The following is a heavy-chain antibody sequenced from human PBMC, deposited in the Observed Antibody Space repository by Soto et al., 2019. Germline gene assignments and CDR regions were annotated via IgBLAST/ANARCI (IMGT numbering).Heavy chain of an antibody. CDR2: IYYSGST. CDR1: GGSISSGDYY. Sequence: QVQLQESGPGLVKPSQTLSLTCTVSGGSISSGDYYWSWIRQPPGKGLEWIGYIYYSGSTYYNPSLTSRVTRSVDTSKSQCSLKRSSVTAADTAVYDCARVQGGGGAMVHNYWGQGTLVTVSS. J-gene: IGHJ4*02. D-gene: IGHD5-18*01. CDR3: ARVQGGGGAMVHNY. V-gene: IGHV4-30-4*01.